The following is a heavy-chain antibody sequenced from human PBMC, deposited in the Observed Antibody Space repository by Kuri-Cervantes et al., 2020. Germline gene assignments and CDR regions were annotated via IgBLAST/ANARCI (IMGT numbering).Heavy chain of an antibody. J-gene: IGHJ5*02. V-gene: IGHV4-34*01. CDR1: SYSITSSYY. CDR2: INHSGGT. Sequence: SETLSLTCTVSSYSITSSYYWNWIRQPPGKGLEWIGEINHSGGTNYNPSLKSRVTMSVDTSENQFSLHLTSLTAADTAMYYCARGRNGDTTSPPWGQGTLVTVSS. CDR3: ARGRNGDTTSPP. D-gene: IGHD1-14*01.